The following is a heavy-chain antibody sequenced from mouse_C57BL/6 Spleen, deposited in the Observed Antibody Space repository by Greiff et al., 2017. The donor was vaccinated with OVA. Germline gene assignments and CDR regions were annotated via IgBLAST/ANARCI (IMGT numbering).Heavy chain of an antibody. CDR1: GYTFTSYW. J-gene: IGHJ1*03. D-gene: IGHD2-5*01. V-gene: IGHV1-55*01. Sequence: QVQLQQPGAELVKPGASVKMSCKASGYTFTSYWITWVKQRPGQGLEWIGDIYPGSGSTNYNEKFKSKATLTVDTSSSTAYMQLSSLTSEDAAVYYCARWDYSNYEEGYFDVWGTGTTVTVSS. CDR3: ARWDYSNYEEGYFDV. CDR2: IYPGSGST.